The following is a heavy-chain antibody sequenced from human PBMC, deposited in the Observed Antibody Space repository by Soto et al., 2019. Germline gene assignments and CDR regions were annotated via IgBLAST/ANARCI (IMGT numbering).Heavy chain of an antibody. CDR3: ARANYYDSSGYPRHFDY. J-gene: IGHJ4*02. D-gene: IGHD3-22*01. CDR1: GGSISSYY. CDR2: IYYSGST. Sequence: QVQLQESGPGLVKPSETLSLTCTVSGGSISSYYWSWIRQPPGKGLEWIGYIYYSGSTNYNPSLKSLVTLSVDTSKNQFSLKLSSVTAADTAVYYCARANYYDSSGYPRHFDYWGQGTLVTVSS. V-gene: IGHV4-59*01.